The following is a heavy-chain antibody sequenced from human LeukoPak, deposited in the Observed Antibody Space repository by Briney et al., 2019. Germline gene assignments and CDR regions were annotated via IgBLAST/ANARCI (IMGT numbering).Heavy chain of an antibody. Sequence: PSETLSLTCSVSGDSISTSSYYWGWIRQPPGKGLEWIGFIFYSGTTNYNPSLKSRVTISVDTSKNQFSLKLSSVTAADTAVYYCARGGWNKFDYWGQGTLVTVSS. CDR3: ARGGWNKFDY. J-gene: IGHJ4*02. D-gene: IGHD2-15*01. CDR2: IFYSGTT. V-gene: IGHV4-61*05. CDR1: GDSISTSSYY.